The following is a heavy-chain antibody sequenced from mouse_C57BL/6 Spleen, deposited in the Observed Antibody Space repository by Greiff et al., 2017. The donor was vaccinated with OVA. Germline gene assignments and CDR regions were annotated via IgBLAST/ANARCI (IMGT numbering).Heavy chain of an antibody. CDR3: ARWGDGY. J-gene: IGHJ4*01. Sequence: VQLQQPGAELVRPGSSVKLSCKASGYTFTSYWMHWVKQRPIQGLEWIGNIDPSDSDTHYNQKFKDKATLTVDKSSSTAYMQLSSLTSEDSAVYYCARWGDGYWGQGTSVTVSS. CDR2: IDPSDSDT. CDR1: GYTFTSYW. D-gene: IGHD2-3*01. V-gene: IGHV1-52*01.